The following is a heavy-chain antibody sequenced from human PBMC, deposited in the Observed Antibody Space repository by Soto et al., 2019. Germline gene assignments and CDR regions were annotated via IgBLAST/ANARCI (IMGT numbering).Heavy chain of an antibody. CDR1: GGSISSGDYY. Sequence: SETLSLTCTVSGGSISSGDYYWSWIRQPPGKGLEWIGYIYYSGSTNYNPSLKSRVTISVDTSKNQFALKLSSVTAADTAVYYCARAGVVTARRVNWFDPWGQGTLVTVSS. D-gene: IGHD2-21*02. CDR3: ARAGVVTARRVNWFDP. CDR2: IYYSGST. J-gene: IGHJ5*02. V-gene: IGHV4-61*08.